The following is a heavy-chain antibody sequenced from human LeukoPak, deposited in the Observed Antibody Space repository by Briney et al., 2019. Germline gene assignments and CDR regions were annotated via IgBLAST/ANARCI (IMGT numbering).Heavy chain of an antibody. V-gene: IGHV3-48*04. CDR3: ARDNYRKFDY. J-gene: IGHJ4*02. CDR2: ISSSSSTI. CDR1: GFTFSSYS. Sequence: PGGSLRLSCAASGFTFSSYSMNWVRQAPGKGLEWVSYISSSSSTIYYADSVKGRFTISRDNAKNSLYLQMNSLRAEDTAVYYCARDNYRKFDYWGQGTLVTVSS. D-gene: IGHD4-11*01.